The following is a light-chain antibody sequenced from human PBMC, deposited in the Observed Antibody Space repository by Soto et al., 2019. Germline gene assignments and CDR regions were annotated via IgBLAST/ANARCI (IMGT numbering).Light chain of an antibody. Sequence: DIQMTQSPSTLSASLRDRVTIPCGASQSISSWLAWYQQKPGKAPKLLIYKASSLESGVPSRFRGSGSGTEFTLTISSLQPDDFEPYYCQQYNSYSRTFGQGTKVDIK. V-gene: IGKV1-5*03. CDR2: KAS. J-gene: IGKJ1*01. CDR3: QQYNSYSRT. CDR1: QSISSW.